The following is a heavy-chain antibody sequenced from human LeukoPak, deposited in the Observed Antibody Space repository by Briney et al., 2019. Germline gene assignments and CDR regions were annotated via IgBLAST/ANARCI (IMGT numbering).Heavy chain of an antibody. Sequence: GGSLRLSCAASGFAFSSYDMHWVRQATGKGLEWVSAIGTDGDTYYPAYVKGRFTTSRENAKTSLCLQMNSLRAGDAAVYYCARVQGLDFRWYFDLWGRGTLVTVSS. J-gene: IGHJ2*01. CDR3: ARVQGLDFRWYFDL. V-gene: IGHV3-13*01. CDR1: GFAFSSYD. CDR2: IGTDGDT.